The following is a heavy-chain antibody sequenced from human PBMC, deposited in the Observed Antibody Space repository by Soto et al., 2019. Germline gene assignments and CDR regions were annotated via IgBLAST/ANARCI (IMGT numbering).Heavy chain of an antibody. Sequence: SQTLSLTCALSGDSVSSSSADWNWIRQSPSRGLEWLGRTYYRSKWIHEYAVSMESRITINPDTSKNQFSLQLYSVTPEDTAVYYCAGVVWFRGMDVWGQGTPVTVSS. CDR2: TYYRSKWIH. J-gene: IGHJ6*02. CDR1: GDSVSSSSAD. D-gene: IGHD3-16*01. CDR3: AGVVWFRGMDV. V-gene: IGHV6-1*01.